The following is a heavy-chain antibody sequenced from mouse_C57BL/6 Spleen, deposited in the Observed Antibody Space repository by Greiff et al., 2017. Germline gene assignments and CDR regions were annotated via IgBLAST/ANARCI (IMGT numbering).Heavy chain of an antibody. CDR1: GYTFTSYW. J-gene: IGHJ4*01. V-gene: IGHV1-69*01. CDR2: IDPSDSYT. CDR3: ARSPDGYAMDD. Sequence: QVQLQQPGAELVMPGASVKLSCKASGYTFTSYWMHWVKQRPGQGLEWIGEIDPSDSYTNYNQKFKGKSTLTVDKSSSTAYMQLSSLTSEDSAFYYCARSPDGYAMDDWGQGTSVTVAS.